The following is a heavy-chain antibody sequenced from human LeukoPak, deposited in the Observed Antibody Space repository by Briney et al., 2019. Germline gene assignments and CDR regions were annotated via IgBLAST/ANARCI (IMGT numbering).Heavy chain of an antibody. CDR3: ARLQSYGNFLDDY. Sequence: PSETLSLTCTVSGVSISSSCWSWIRQPPGKGLEWIGYIYYTGSTTYNPSLKSRITMSVDTSKSQFSLKLSSVTAADTAVYYCARLQSYGNFLDDYWGQGTLVTVSS. CDR2: IYYTGST. D-gene: IGHD4-11*01. J-gene: IGHJ4*02. CDR1: GVSISSSC. V-gene: IGHV4-59*01.